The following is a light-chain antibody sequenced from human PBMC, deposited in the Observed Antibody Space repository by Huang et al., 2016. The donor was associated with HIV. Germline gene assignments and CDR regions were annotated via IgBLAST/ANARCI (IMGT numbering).Light chain of an antibody. V-gene: IGKV1-5*03. CDR3: QQYNNFQFT. Sequence: DIQMTQSPSTLSASVGDRVTIPCRASQSISSWLAWYQQKPGKAPKLLIYKASTLESGVPSRFSGSGSVTEFTLTISSLQPDDFATYHCQQYNNFQFTFGPGTKVDIK. CDR1: QSISSW. CDR2: KAS. J-gene: IGKJ3*01.